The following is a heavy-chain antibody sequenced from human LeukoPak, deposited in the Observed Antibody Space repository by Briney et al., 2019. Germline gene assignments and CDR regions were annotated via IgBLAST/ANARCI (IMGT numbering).Heavy chain of an antibody. CDR2: TYSTVRT. CDR3: ARGTSWYYFDY. D-gene: IGHD6-13*01. CDR1: GVSISNYY. V-gene: IGHV4-59*01. J-gene: IGHJ4*02. Sequence: PSETLSLTCSVSGVSISNYYWSWIRQSPGQGLEWIGYTYSTVRTNYSPSLLSRVTVSADTSKNQFSLTLTSLTAADTAVYYCARGTSWYYFDYWGQGSLVIVSS.